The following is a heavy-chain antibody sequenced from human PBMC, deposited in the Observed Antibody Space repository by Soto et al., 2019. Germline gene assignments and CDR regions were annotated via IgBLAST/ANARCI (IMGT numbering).Heavy chain of an antibody. CDR3: ASYYYCSGSMGYYYGMDV. Sequence: ASVKVSCKASGYTFTSYGISWVRQAPGQGLEWMGWISAYNGNTNYAQKLQGRVTMTTDTSTSTAYMELRSLRSDDTAVYYCASYYYCSGSMGYYYGMDVWGQGTTVTV. CDR2: ISAYNGNT. CDR1: GYTFTSYG. V-gene: IGHV1-18*01. J-gene: IGHJ6*02. D-gene: IGHD3-10*01.